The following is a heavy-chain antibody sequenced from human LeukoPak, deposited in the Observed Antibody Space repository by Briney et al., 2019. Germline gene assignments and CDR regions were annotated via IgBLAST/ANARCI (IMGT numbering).Heavy chain of an antibody. CDR1: GGSISGDY. J-gene: IGHJ4*02. V-gene: IGHV4-4*07. D-gene: IGHD3-3*01. CDR2: IYTSGRT. Sequence: NASETLSLTCTVSGGSISGDYWSWIRQPAGTGLEWIGRIYTSGRTIYNPSLKSRVTMSVDTSKNQFSLKLSSVTAADTAVYYCARLGLTLYSSFDYWGQGTLVTVSS. CDR3: ARLGLTLYSSFDY.